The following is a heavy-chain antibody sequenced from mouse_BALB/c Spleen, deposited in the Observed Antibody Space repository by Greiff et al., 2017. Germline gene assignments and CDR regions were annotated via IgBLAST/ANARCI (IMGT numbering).Heavy chain of an antibody. J-gene: IGHJ4*01. D-gene: IGHD2-14*01. Sequence: EVQLQESGPGLVKPSQSLSLTCSVTGYSITSGYYWNWIRQFPGNKLEWMGYISYDGSNNYNPSLKNRTSITRDTSKNQFFLKLNSVTTEDTATYYCARGFYYRYDDYAMDYWGQGTSVTVSS. CDR3: ARGFYYRYDDYAMDY. CDR2: ISYDGSN. CDR1: GYSITSGYY. V-gene: IGHV3-6*02.